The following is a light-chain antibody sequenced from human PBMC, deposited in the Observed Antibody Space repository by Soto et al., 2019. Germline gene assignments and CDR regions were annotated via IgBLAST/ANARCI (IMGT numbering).Light chain of an antibody. CDR3: QQYEKWWYT. Sequence: EIVMTQSPATLSVSPGETATLSCGASQSVTTSLARYQQRPGQAPRLLTYDASTMGAGFPARFSGSGSGREFALTITSLQSEDCAVYYCQQYEKWWYTFGQGTKVDIK. CDR1: QSVTTS. J-gene: IGKJ2*01. CDR2: DAS. V-gene: IGKV3-15*01.